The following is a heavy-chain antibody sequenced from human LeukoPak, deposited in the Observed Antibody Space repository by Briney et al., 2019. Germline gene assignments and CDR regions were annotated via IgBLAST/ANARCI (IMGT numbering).Heavy chain of an antibody. J-gene: IGHJ4*02. CDR3: ARDTRPMYYFDF. CDR1: GFTFSSYS. Sequence: GGSLRLSCAASGFTFSSYSMNWVRQAPGKGLEWVSSISSSSSYIYYADSVKGRFTISRDNAKNSLYLQMNSLRAGDTAVYYCARDTRPMYYFDFWGQGALVTVSS. D-gene: IGHD2-2*01. CDR2: ISSSSSYI. V-gene: IGHV3-21*04.